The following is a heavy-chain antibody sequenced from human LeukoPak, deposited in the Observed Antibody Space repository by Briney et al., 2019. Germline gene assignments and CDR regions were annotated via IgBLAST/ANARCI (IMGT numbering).Heavy chain of an antibody. D-gene: IGHD3-22*01. J-gene: IGHJ4*02. CDR1: GFTFSRYS. V-gene: IGHV3-48*01. CDR2: ISSSSDTI. Sequence: GGSLRLSCAASGFTFSRYSMNWVRQAPGKGLEWVSYISSSSDTIYYADSVKGRFTISRDNAKNSLSLQMNSLRAEDTAVYYCARDFHRRLYDSSGYYLYWGQGTLVTVSS. CDR3: ARDFHRRLYDSSGYYLY.